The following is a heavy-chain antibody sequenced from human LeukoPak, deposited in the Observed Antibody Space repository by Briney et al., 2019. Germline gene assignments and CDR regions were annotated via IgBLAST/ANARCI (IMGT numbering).Heavy chain of an antibody. CDR3: ARIKVRQWLAYYFDY. J-gene: IGHJ4*02. CDR1: GFTFSSYW. CDR2: IKQDGSEK. D-gene: IGHD6-19*01. V-gene: IGHV3-7*01. Sequence: GGSLRLSCAASGFTFSSYWMSWVRQAPGKGLEWVANIKQDGSEKYYVDSVKGRFTISRDNAKNSLYLQMNSLRAEDTAVYYCARIKVRQWLAYYFDYWGQGTLVTVSS.